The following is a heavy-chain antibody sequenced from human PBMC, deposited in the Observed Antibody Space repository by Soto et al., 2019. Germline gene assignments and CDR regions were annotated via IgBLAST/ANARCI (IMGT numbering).Heavy chain of an antibody. CDR1: GFTFSSYS. CDR2: ISSGHGDI. CDR3: ALLTSGWYGDFDF. D-gene: IGHD6-19*01. J-gene: IGHJ4*02. Sequence: DVQLVESGGGLVKPGGSLTLSCAASGFTFSSYSLSWVRQAPGKGLEWVSSISSGHGDIYYADSVKGRFIGSRDNAKNLLFLQMNNLRVEETAVYYCALLTSGWYGDFDFWGQGTLVTVSS. V-gene: IGHV3-21*01.